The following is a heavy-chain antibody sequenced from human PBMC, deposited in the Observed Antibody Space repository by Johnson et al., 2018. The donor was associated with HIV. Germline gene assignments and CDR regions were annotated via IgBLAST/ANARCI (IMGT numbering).Heavy chain of an antibody. D-gene: IGHD2/OR15-2a*01. V-gene: IGHV3-30*18. CDR3: AKSLFSISWPYDAFDM. CDR2: ISYDGSNK. CDR1: GFIFSSYG. J-gene: IGHJ3*02. Sequence: VQLVESGGGVVQPGRSLRLSCAASGFIFSSYGMHWVRQAPGKGLEWVAVISYDGSNKYYADSVKGRFTISRDNSKNTLYLQMNSLRAEDTAVYYCAKSLFSISWPYDAFDMWGQGTMVTVS.